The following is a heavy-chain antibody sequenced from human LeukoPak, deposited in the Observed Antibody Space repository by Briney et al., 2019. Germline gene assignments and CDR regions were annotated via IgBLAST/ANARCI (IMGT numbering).Heavy chain of an antibody. CDR1: GGSISSGDYY. CDR2: IYYSGST. V-gene: IGHV4-30-4*01. Sequence: PSETLSLTCTVSGGSISSGDYYWSWIRQPPGKGLEWIGYIYYSGSTYYNPSLKSRVTISVDTSKNQFSLKLSSVTAADTAVYYCARERKVRFLEWLPQKDAFDIWGQGTMVTVSS. D-gene: IGHD3-3*01. CDR3: ARERKVRFLEWLPQKDAFDI. J-gene: IGHJ3*02.